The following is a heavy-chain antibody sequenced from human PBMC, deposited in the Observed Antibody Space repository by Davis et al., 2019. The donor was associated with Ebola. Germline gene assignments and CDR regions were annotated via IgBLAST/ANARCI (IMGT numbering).Heavy chain of an antibody. CDR1: GFTFSSYA. Sequence: GESLKISCAASGFTFSSYAMNWVRQAPGKGLEWVSSISSGNSYIYYADSVQGRFTISRDNAKNSLYLQTNSLRAEDTAVYYCARDRGGFDYGHHDAFDIWGQGTMVTVSS. D-gene: IGHD4/OR15-4a*01. CDR3: ARDRGGFDYGHHDAFDI. V-gene: IGHV3-21*01. J-gene: IGHJ3*02. CDR2: ISSGNSYI.